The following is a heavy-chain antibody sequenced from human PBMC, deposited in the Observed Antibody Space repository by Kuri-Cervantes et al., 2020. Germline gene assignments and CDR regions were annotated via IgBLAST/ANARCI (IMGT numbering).Heavy chain of an antibody. CDR2: IDWDDDE. D-gene: IGHD3-10*01. CDR3: ALSTDYYGSGSGQLAY. J-gene: IGHJ4*02. CDR1: GFSLSTSGMC. Sequence: SGPTLVKPTQTLTLTCTFSGFSLSTSGMCVSWIRQPPGKALEWLARIDWDDDEYYSTSLKTRLTISKDTSKNQMVLTMTNMDPVDTATYYCALSTDYYGSGSGQLAYWGQGTLVTVSS. V-gene: IGHV2-70*11.